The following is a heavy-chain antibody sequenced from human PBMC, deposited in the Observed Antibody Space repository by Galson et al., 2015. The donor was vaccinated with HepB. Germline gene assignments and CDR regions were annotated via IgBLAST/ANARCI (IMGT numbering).Heavy chain of an antibody. V-gene: IGHV1-69*01. CDR1: GGTFSSYA. J-gene: IGHJ6*02. Sequence: CKASGGTFSSYAISWVRQAPGQGLEWMGGIIPIFGTANYAQKFQGRVTITADESTSTAYMELSSLRSEDTAVYYCAKLIALAAAGTGYYYYYGMDVWGHGTTVTVSS. D-gene: IGHD6-13*01. CDR3: AKLIALAAAGTGYYYYYGMDV. CDR2: IIPIFGTA.